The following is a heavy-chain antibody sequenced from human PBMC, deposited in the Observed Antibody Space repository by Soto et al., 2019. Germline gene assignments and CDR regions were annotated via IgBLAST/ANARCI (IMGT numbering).Heavy chain of an antibody. D-gene: IGHD3-3*01. Sequence: GSLRLSCAASGFTFSSYGMHWVRQAPGKGLEWVAVISYDGSNKYYADSVKGRFTISRDNSKNTLYLQMNSLRAEDTAVYYCAKLGPYDFWSGYYTGTQYYFDYWGQGTLVTVSS. CDR1: GFTFSSYG. V-gene: IGHV3-30*18. CDR3: AKLGPYDFWSGYYTGTQYYFDY. J-gene: IGHJ4*02. CDR2: ISYDGSNK.